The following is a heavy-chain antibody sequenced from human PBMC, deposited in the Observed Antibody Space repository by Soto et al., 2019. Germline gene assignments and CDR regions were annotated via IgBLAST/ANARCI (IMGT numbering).Heavy chain of an antibody. V-gene: IGHV3-74*01. D-gene: IGHD2-21*01. CDR2: ISTDGSNT. CDR3: ASWGHIVPVGVEDFYM. CDR1: GFTFSSYW. J-gene: IGHJ3*02. Sequence: EVQLVESGGGLVQPGGSLRLSCAASGFTFSSYWMNWVRQAPGKGLEWVSRISTDGSNTNYAESVKGRFTISRDNSNNPLYRLMNSLCADATGMYYCASWGHIVPVGVEDFYMWGQGTMVVVSP.